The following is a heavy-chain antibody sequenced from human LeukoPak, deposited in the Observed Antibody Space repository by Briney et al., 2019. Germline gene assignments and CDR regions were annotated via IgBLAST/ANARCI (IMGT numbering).Heavy chain of an antibody. CDR3: TTDRGLLWFGEFDDY. CDR2: IKSKTDGGTT. CDR1: GFTFSSYS. V-gene: IGHV3-15*01. D-gene: IGHD3-10*01. J-gene: IGHJ4*02. Sequence: GSLRLSCAASGFTFSSYSMNWVRQAPGKGLEWVGRIKSKTDGGTTDYAAPVKGRFTISRDDSKNTLYLQMNSLKTEDTAVYYCTTDRGLLWFGEFDDYWGQGTLVTVSS.